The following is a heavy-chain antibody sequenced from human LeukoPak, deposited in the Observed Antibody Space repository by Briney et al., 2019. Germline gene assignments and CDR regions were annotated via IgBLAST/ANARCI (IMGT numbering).Heavy chain of an antibody. CDR2: IRYDGSNK. V-gene: IGHV3-30*02. J-gene: IGHJ4*02. D-gene: IGHD4-17*01. Sequence: GGSLRLSCAASGFTFISYGMHWLRQAPGKGLEGVAFIRYDGSNKYYADSVKGRFTISRDNSKNTLYLQMNSLRAEDTAVYYCAKEIWPTVTTPGWTYFDYWGQGALVTVSS. CDR3: AKEIWPTVTTPGWTYFDY. CDR1: GFTFISYG.